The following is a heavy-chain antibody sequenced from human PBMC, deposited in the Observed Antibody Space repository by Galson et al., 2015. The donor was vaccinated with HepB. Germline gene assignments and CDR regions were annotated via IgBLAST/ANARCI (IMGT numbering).Heavy chain of an antibody. Sequence: SVKVSCKASGGAFSNYALSWVRQAPGQGLEWLGGIIPIFGTANYAQRFQGRVSITADQYAGTAYMELSSLRFEDTAVYYCARSRVVVPAVRSRPTMATPYYHYGLDVWGQGTTVTVSS. V-gene: IGHV1-69*13. CDR3: ARSRVVVPAVRSRPTMATPYYHYGLDV. J-gene: IGHJ6*02. CDR2: IIPIFGTA. CDR1: GGAFSNYA. D-gene: IGHD2-2*01.